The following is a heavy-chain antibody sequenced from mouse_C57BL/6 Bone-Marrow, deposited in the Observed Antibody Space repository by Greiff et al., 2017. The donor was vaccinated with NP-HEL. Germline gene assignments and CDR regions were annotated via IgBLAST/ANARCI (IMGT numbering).Heavy chain of an antibody. J-gene: IGHJ2*01. D-gene: IGHD1-1*01. CDR3: ARDYYGSSTFDY. V-gene: IGHV1-81*01. CDR1: GYTFTSYG. CDR2: IYPRSGNT. Sequence: QVQLQQSGAELARPGASVKLSCKASGYTFTSYGISWVKQRTGQGLEWIGEIYPRSGNTYYNEKFKGKATLTADKSSSTAYMELRSLTSDDSAVYFCARDYYGSSTFDYWGQGTTLTVSS.